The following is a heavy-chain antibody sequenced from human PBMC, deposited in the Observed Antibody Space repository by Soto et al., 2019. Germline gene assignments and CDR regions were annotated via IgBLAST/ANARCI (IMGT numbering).Heavy chain of an antibody. V-gene: IGHV3-23*01. Sequence: GGSLRLASAASGFTFSSYAMSWVRQAQGKGLEWVSAISGSGGSTYYADSVKGRFTISRDNSKNTLYLQMNSLRAEDTAVYYCAKASIAAAGYPDYYYGMDVWGQGTTVTVSS. J-gene: IGHJ6*02. CDR3: AKASIAAAGYPDYYYGMDV. CDR2: ISGSGGST. CDR1: GFTFSSYA. D-gene: IGHD6-13*01.